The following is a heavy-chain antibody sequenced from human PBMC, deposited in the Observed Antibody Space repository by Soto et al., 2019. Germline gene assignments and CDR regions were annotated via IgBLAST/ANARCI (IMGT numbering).Heavy chain of an antibody. CDR2: IIPILGIA. D-gene: IGHD2-2*01. CDR1: GGTFSRYT. J-gene: IGHJ4*02. V-gene: IGHV1-69*02. CDR3: ARRVKGVPAAMASSYFDS. Sequence: GASGKVSCKASGGTFSRYTISWVRQAPGQGLEWMGRIIPILGIANYAQKFQGRVTITADKSTSTAYMELSSLRSEDTAVYYCARRVKGVPAAMASSYFDSRAQGTLVPVAS.